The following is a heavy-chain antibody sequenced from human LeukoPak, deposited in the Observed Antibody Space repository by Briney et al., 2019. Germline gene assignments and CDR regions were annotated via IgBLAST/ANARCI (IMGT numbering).Heavy chain of an antibody. CDR2: ISGSGGST. V-gene: IGHV3-23*01. CDR3: AKVGRITMIVVVRGAFDI. Sequence: GGSLRLSCAASGFTFSSYAMSWVRQAPGKGLEWVSAISGSGGSTYYADSVKGRFTISRDNSKNTLYLQMNSLRAEDTAVYYCAKVGRITMIVVVRGAFDIWGQGTMVTVSS. J-gene: IGHJ3*02. CDR1: GFTFSSYA. D-gene: IGHD3-22*01.